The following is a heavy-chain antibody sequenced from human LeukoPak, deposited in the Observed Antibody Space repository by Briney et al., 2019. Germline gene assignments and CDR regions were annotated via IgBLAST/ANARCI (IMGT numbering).Heavy chain of an antibody. D-gene: IGHD3-3*01. J-gene: IGHJ6*02. CDR1: GGTFSSYA. Sequence: SVKVSCKASGGTFSSYAISWVRQAPGQGLEWMGGIIPIFGTANYAQKFQGRVTITADESTSTAYMELNSLRAEDTAVYYCARGGNDFWSGYYPQKRYYYYGMDVWGQGTTVTVSS. V-gene: IGHV1-69*01. CDR2: IIPIFGTA. CDR3: ARGGNDFWSGYYPQKRYYYYGMDV.